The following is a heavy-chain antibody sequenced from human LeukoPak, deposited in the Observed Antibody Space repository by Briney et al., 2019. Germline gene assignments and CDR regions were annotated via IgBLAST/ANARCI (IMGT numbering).Heavy chain of an antibody. CDR2: ISPTGSTT. J-gene: IGHJ4*02. CDR3: ARGPNSNWSGLDF. V-gene: IGHV3-74*01. CDR1: GFSFSGHW. Sequence: GGSLRLSCPASGFSFSGHWMHWARQLPGKGLVWVSRISPTGSTTSYADSVKGRFTVSRDNAKNTLYLQVNNLRAEDTAVYYCARGPNSNWSGLDFWGQGTLLTVSS. D-gene: IGHD6-6*01.